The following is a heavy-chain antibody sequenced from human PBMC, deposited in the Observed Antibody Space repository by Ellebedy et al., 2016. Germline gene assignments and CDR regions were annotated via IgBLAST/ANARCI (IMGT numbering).Heavy chain of an antibody. J-gene: IGHJ4*02. V-gene: IGHV3-23*01. D-gene: IGHD3-3*01. CDR1: GFTFSSYM. CDR3: AKAPTNFWGGVYRDY. Sequence: GESLKISXAGSGFTFSSYMMMWVRQAPGKGLEWVSSIGTNGGHTYYADSVKGRFTISRDNSKSTLDLQMNSLRDEDTAKYYCAKAPTNFWGGVYRDYWGQGTLVTVSS. CDR2: IGTNGGHT.